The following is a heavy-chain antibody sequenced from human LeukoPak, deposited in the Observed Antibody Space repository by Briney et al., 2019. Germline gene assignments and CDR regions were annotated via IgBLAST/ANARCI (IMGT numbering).Heavy chain of an antibody. V-gene: IGHV3-23*01. CDR1: GFIFSNYA. Sequence: GGSRRLSCVASGFIFSNYAISWVRQAPGKGLEWVSGISGNGGSTSYADSVKGRFTISRDNSKNTLYVQMNSLRAGDTAVYYCAKLVTGRPSGYMDVWGKGTTVTVSS. J-gene: IGHJ6*03. CDR3: AKLVTGRPSGYMDV. CDR2: ISGNGGST. D-gene: IGHD6-6*01.